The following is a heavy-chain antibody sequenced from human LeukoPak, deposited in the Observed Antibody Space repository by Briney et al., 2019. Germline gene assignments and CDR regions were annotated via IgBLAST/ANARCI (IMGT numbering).Heavy chain of an antibody. CDR2: INPNSGGT. CDR1: GYTFTGYY. D-gene: IGHD2-2*01. Sequence: ASVKVSCKASGYTFTGYYMHWVRQAPGQGLEWMGWINPNSGGTEYAQKFQGRVTMTRDTSITTAYMELSRLRSDDTAMYYCARDHCTRSSCYDDHYYGMDVWGQGTTVTVSS. CDR3: ARDHCTRSSCYDDHYYGMDV. J-gene: IGHJ6*02. V-gene: IGHV1-2*02.